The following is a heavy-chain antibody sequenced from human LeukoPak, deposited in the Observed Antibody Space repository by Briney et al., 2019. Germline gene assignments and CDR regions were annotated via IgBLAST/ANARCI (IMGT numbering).Heavy chain of an antibody. Sequence: PGGSLRLSCAASGFTFSTYAMSWVRQPPGKGLEWASAISGRAGSPYHADSVKGRFTISRDNSKNTLYLQMNSPRAEDTAVYYCAKSRAGDGSGSYSHYFDYWGQGTLFTVSS. V-gene: IGHV3-23*01. D-gene: IGHD3-10*01. J-gene: IGHJ4*02. CDR1: GFTFSTYA. CDR2: ISGRAGSP. CDR3: AKSRAGDGSGSYSHYFDY.